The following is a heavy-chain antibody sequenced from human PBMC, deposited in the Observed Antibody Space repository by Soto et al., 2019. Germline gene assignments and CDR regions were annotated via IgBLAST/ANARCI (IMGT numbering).Heavy chain of an antibody. CDR3: TRDPADTSLDNYFAH. V-gene: IGHV3-21*04. CDR2: ISGGGRYI. CDR1: GFSFDRYG. J-gene: IGHJ4*02. D-gene: IGHD5-18*01. Sequence: PGGSLRLSCAASGFSFDRYGMNWVRQAPGKGLEWVSSISGGGRYIYYADSVKGRFTISRDNTENSLYLHMDSLRADDTAVYFCTRDPADTSLDNYFAHWGQGTLVTVSS.